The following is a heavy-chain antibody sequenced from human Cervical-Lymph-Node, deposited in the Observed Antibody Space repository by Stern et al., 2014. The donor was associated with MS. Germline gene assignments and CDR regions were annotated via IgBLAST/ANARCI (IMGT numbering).Heavy chain of an antibody. CDR1: GGTFNRNA. CDR3: AIADSAWDNPFHFYGMDV. D-gene: IGHD6-19*01. CDR2: IIPISGNT. V-gene: IGHV1-69*01. Sequence: MQLVESGAEVKKPWASVKVSCKASGGTFNRNAFSWVRQAPGQGLEWMGGIIPISGNTALAQQIQAIVTLTADDSKRISFKVIRSLRSEDTAVFYCAIADSAWDNPFHFYGMDVWGQGTTVIVSS. J-gene: IGHJ6*02.